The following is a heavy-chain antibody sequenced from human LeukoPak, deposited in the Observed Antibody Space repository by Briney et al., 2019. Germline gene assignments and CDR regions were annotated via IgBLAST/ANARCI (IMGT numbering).Heavy chain of an antibody. CDR1: GFSFSSSW. V-gene: IGHV3-74*01. CDR3: AGFRKPILTGFY. CDR2: LQSDGTT. D-gene: IGHD3-9*01. Sequence: PGGSLRLSCAASGFSFSSSWMHWVRQTPGKGLVWVARLQSDGTTIYADSVKGRFTISRDNAKNTLYLQMNSLRAEDTAVYYCAGFRKPILTGFYWGQGTLVTVSS. J-gene: IGHJ4*02.